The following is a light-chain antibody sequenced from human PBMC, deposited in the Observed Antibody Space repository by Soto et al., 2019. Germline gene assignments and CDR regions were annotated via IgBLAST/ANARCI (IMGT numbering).Light chain of an antibody. CDR1: QSVTSSY. Sequence: EIVLTQSPGTLSLSPGERATLSCRASQSVTSSYLAWYQQKPGQAPRLVMYGASIRTSGIPDRFSGSGCGTDFPLTISRLEPEDFAVYYCQQYVRAPWTFGQGTKVEIK. V-gene: IGKV3-20*01. CDR3: QQYVRAPWT. J-gene: IGKJ1*01. CDR2: GAS.